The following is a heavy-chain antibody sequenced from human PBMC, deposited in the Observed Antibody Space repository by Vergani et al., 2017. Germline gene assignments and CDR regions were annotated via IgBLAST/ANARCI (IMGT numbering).Heavy chain of an antibody. CDR3: ARSIGYCAGATCRAYYFDH. CDR1: VYIFKNYY. V-gene: IGHV1-46*02. CDR2: LNPTTGHT. Sequence: VQLVQSGAEVRKPGASVTVSCTASVYIFKNYYIHWLRQAPGQAFEWMVILNPTTGHTTSAQKFMGRVDMTRDPSTDTSTRTVQMTLSSLRSEDTAVYYCARSIGYCAGATCRAYYFDHWGQGTRVIVSS. J-gene: IGHJ5*02. D-gene: IGHD2-21*01.